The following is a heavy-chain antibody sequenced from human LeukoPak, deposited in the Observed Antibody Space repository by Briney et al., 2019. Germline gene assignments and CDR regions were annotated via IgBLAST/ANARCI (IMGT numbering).Heavy chain of an antibody. CDR3: ARVAPTTYSSSRSSLDY. J-gene: IGHJ4*02. CDR1: GFMFSSNW. V-gene: IGHV3-7*01. Sequence: GGSLRLSCAASGFMFSSNWMSWVRLAPGKGLEWVANIKEDGTETYYVDSVKGRFTISRDNAKNTLYLQMNSLRAEDTAVYYCARVAPTTYSSSRSSLDYWGQGTLVTVSS. CDR2: IKEDGTET. D-gene: IGHD6-13*01.